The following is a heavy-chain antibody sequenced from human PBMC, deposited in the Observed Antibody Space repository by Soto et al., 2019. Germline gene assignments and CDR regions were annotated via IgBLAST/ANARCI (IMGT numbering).Heavy chain of an antibody. Sequence: PSETLSLTCTVSGGAISGGSNYWGWIRQPPGKGLEWIGSIFYGGNTYYNPSLKSRVAISVDTSKNQFSLKLTSVTAADTAVYYCATDETLSWFFTWERGVLVTVSS. V-gene: IGHV4-39*02. J-gene: IGHJ5*02. CDR3: ATDETLSWFFT. CDR1: GGAISGGSNY. CDR2: IFYGGNT.